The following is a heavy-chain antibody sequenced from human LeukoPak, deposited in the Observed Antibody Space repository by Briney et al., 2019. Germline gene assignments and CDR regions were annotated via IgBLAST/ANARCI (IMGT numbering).Heavy chain of an antibody. J-gene: IGHJ5*02. Sequence: SETLSLTCAVYGGSFSGYYWSWIRQPPGKGLEWIGEINHSGSTNYNPSLKSRVTISVDTSKNQFSLKLSSVTAADTAVYYCARHRKWLRSTPYNWFDPWGQGTLVTVSS. CDR2: INHSGST. D-gene: IGHD5-12*01. CDR3: ARHRKWLRSTPYNWFDP. CDR1: GGSFSGYY. V-gene: IGHV4-34*01.